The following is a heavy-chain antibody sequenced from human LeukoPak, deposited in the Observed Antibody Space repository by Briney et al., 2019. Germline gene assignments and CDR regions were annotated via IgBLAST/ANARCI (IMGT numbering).Heavy chain of an antibody. CDR1: GGSISSSSYY. CDR3: ARGGQLVWKNWFDP. D-gene: IGHD6-13*01. J-gene: IGHJ5*02. Sequence: SETLSLTCTVSGGSISSSSYYWGWIRQPPGKGLEWIGSIYYSGSTYYNPSLKSRVTISVDTSKNQFSLKLSPVTAADTAVYYCARGGQLVWKNWFDPWGQGTLVTVSS. V-gene: IGHV4-39*07. CDR2: IYYSGST.